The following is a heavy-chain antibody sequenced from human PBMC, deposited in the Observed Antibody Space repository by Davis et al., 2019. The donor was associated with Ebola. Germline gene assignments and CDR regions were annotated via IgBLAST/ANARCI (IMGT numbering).Heavy chain of an antibody. CDR2: MNPNSGNT. CDR1: RYTFSSYD. J-gene: IGHJ6*02. D-gene: IGHD2-15*01. Sequence: ASVKVSCKASRYTFSSYDIIWVRQATGHGLEWMGWMNPNSGNTGYARKLQGRVTMTRNTSISTASMELSSLRSEDTAVYYCARVVVLDYYYGMDVWGQGTTVTVSS. V-gene: IGHV1-8*01. CDR3: ARVVVLDYYYGMDV.